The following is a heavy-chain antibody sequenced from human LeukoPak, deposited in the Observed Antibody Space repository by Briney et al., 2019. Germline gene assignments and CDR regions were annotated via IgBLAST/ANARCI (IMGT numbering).Heavy chain of an antibody. CDR2: INPHSGGT. D-gene: IGHD2-15*01. CDR3: ARGHPGNRVAATLGSRYSMDV. J-gene: IGHJ6*03. V-gene: IGHV1-2*02. Sequence: ASVKVSCKASGYTFTGYYMHSVRQAPGQGLEWMGWINPHSGGTNYVQKFQGRVTMTRDTSISTAYMELSRLRSDDTAVYYSARGHPGNRVAATLGSRYSMDVWGKGTTVTISS. CDR1: GYTFTGYY.